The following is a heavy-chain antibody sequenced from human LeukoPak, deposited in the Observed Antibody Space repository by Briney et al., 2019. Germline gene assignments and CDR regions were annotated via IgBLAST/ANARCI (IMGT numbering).Heavy chain of an antibody. Sequence: ASVKVSCKASGGTFSSYAISWVRQAPGQGLEWMGGIIPIFGTANYAQKFQGRVTIATDESTSTAYMELSSLRSEDTAVYYCARGRGYDLYYYYYYMDVWGKGTTVTVSS. CDR2: IIPIFGTA. CDR1: GGTFSSYA. J-gene: IGHJ6*03. CDR3: ARGRGYDLYYYYYYMDV. V-gene: IGHV1-69*05. D-gene: IGHD5-12*01.